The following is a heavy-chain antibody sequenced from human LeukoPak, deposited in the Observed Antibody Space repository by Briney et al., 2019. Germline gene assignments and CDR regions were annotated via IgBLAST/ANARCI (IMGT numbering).Heavy chain of an antibody. D-gene: IGHD3-22*01. V-gene: IGHV4-38-2*02. Sequence: SETLSLTCTVSGYSISSGYYWGWIRQPPGKGLEWIGSIYHSGSTYYNPSLKSRVIISVDTSKNQFSLKLSSVTAADTAVYYCARDTSSGYYPTGFDYWGQGTLVTVSS. CDR1: GYSISSGYY. CDR2: IYHSGST. CDR3: ARDTSSGYYPTGFDY. J-gene: IGHJ4*02.